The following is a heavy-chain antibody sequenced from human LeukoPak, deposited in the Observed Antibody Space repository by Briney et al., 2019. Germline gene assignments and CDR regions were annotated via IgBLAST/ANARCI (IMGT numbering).Heavy chain of an antibody. Sequence: PGGSLRLSCAASGFTFSSYAMSWVRQAPGKGLEWVSAISGSGGSTYYADSVKGRFTISRDNSKNTLYLQMNSLRAEDTAVYYCAKGLIMITFGGVIVPFDCWGQGTLVTVSS. CDR2: ISGSGGST. J-gene: IGHJ4*02. CDR1: GFTFSSYA. V-gene: IGHV3-23*01. D-gene: IGHD3-16*02. CDR3: AKGLIMITFGGVIVPFDC.